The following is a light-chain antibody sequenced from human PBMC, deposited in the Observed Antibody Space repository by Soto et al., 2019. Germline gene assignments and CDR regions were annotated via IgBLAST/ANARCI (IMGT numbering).Light chain of an antibody. CDR3: LQRSAWAWT. Sequence: EIVLTQSPATLSLSPGEGATLSSRASQSVGNYLAWHQQKPDQAPRLLIYDVLNKATGIPARFSGRRSGTDFTLTISSLEPEDFAVYYGLQRSAWAWTVGQGTKVEVK. V-gene: IGKV3-11*01. CDR1: QSVGNY. CDR2: DVL. J-gene: IGKJ1*01.